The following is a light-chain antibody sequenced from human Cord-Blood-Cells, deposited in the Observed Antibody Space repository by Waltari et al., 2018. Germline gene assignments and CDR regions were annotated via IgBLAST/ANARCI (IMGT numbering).Light chain of an antibody. CDR1: SSNIGNNY. V-gene: IGLV1-51*02. CDR3: GTWDSSLSAWV. J-gene: IGLJ3*02. Sequence: QSVLTQPPSVSAAPGQKVTISCSGSSSNIGNNYVSWYQQLPGTAPKLLIYGNDKRPSGIPARFSGSKSGTSATLGSTGLQTGDEADYYCGTWDSSLSAWVFGGGTKLTVL. CDR2: GND.